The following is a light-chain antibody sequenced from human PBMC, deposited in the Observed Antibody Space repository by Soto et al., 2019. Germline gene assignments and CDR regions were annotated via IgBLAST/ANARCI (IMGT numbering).Light chain of an antibody. CDR1: SSDIGVYNY. CDR3: TSFTTTNIWV. CDR2: EVS. V-gene: IGLV2-14*01. J-gene: IGLJ3*02. Sequence: QSALTQPASVSGSPGQSITISCTGTSSDIGVYNYVSWYQQHPGQAPKLVICEVSNRPSGVSSRFSGSKSGNTASLTISGLRAEDEADYYCTSFTTTNIWVFGGGTKLTVL.